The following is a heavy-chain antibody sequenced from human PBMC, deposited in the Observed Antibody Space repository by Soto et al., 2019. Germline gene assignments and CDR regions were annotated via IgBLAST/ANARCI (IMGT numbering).Heavy chain of an antibody. J-gene: IGHJ5*02. V-gene: IGHV4-31*03. CDR3: ADYRGNWFDP. CDR2: IYYSGTT. Sequence: SETLSLTCTVSGGSISSGGYFWSWIRQHPGKGLEWIGYIYYSGTTYYNPSLKSRVSIAVDTSKNQFSLKLSSVTAADTAVYYCADYRGNWFDPWGQGTLVTVSS. CDR1: GGSISSGGYF. D-gene: IGHD4-17*01.